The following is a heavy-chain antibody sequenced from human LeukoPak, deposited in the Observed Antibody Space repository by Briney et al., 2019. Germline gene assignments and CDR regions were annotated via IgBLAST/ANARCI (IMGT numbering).Heavy chain of an antibody. J-gene: IGHJ4*02. V-gene: IGHV4-39*07. CDR1: GGSISSSSYY. CDR2: IYYSGST. D-gene: IGHD1-26*01. Sequence: PSETLSLTCTVSGGSISSSSYYWGWIRQPPGKGLEWIGSIYYSGSTYYNPSLKSRVTISVDTSKNQFSLKLSSVTAADTAVYYCARVTPQGSGSYSMYYFDYWGQGTLVTVSS. CDR3: ARVTPQGSGSYSMYYFDY.